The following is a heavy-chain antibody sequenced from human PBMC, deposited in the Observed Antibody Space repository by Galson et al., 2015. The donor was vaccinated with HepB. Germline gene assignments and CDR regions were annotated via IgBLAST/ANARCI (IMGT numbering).Heavy chain of an antibody. V-gene: IGHV1-69*04. CDR3: ARAGWGGSYNY. Sequence: SVKVSCKASGGTFNTYAISWVRQAPGQGLEWMGRIIPLLGIANYAQKFQGRVTITADKSTSTAYMELSSLRSEDTAVYYCARAGWGGSYNYWDQGTLVTVSS. CDR2: IIPLLGIA. CDR1: GGTFNTYA. D-gene: IGHD1-26*01. J-gene: IGHJ4*02.